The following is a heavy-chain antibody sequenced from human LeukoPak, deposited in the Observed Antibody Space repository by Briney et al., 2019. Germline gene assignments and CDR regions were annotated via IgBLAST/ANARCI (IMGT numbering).Heavy chain of an antibody. CDR3: ASQPITMVRKYGMDV. D-gene: IGHD3-10*01. Sequence: KPSETLSLTCAVYGGSFSGYYWSWIRQPPGKGLEWIGEIYHSGSTNYNPSLKSRVTISVDKSKNQFSLKLSSVTAADAAVYYCASQPITMVRKYGMDVWGQGTTVTVSS. J-gene: IGHJ6*02. CDR2: IYHSGST. CDR1: GGSFSGYY. V-gene: IGHV4-34*01.